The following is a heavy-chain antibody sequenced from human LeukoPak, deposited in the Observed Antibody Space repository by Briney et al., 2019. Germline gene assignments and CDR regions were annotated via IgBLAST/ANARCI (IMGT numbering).Heavy chain of an antibody. CDR2: IYYSGST. D-gene: IGHD3-16*01. V-gene: IGHV4-59*08. Sequence: NPSETLSLTCTVSGGSISSYYWSWIRQPPGKGLEWIGYIYYSGSTNYNPSLKSRVTISVDTSKNQFSLKLSSVTAADTAVYYCARRGRVSWFDPWGQGTLVTVSS. J-gene: IGHJ5*02. CDR1: GGSISSYY. CDR3: ARRGRVSWFDP.